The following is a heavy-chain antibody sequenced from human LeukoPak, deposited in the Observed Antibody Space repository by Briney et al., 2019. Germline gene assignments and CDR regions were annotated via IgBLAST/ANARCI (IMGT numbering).Heavy chain of an antibody. J-gene: IGHJ4*02. CDR3: ARRGSSGWYY. Sequence: PSETLSLTCTVSGGSVSNKYWSWIRQPPGKGLEWIGYIYYSGSTNYNPSLKSRVTILVDTSKNQFSLKLSSVTAADTAVYYCARRGSSGWYYWGQGTLVTVSS. CDR2: IYYSGST. V-gene: IGHV4-59*02. D-gene: IGHD6-19*01. CDR1: GGSVSNKY.